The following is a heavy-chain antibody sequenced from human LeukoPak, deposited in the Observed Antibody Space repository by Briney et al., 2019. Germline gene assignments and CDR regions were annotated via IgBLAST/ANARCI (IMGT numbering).Heavy chain of an antibody. CDR3: ARHYMDLGYCSSTSCYGPIDY. V-gene: IGHV5-51*01. CDR1: GYSFTSNW. J-gene: IGHJ4*02. Sequence: GESLKISCKGSGYSFTSNWIGWVRQMPGKGLEWMGIIYPGDSDTRYSPSFQGQVTISADKSISTAYLQWSSLKASDTAMYYCARHYMDLGYCSSTSCYGPIDYWGQGTLVTVSS. D-gene: IGHD2-2*01. CDR2: IYPGDSDT.